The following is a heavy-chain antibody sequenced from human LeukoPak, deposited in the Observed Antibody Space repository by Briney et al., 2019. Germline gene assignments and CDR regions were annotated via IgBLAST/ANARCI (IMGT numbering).Heavy chain of an antibody. CDR1: GYTFSSYW. V-gene: IGHV5-51*01. CDR3: ARQTDFRLDY. Sequence: GESLRISCKGSGYTFSSYWIGWVRQMPGKGLEWMGIIYPGDSDTRYSPSLQGQVTISVDTSSGTAYLQSSSLKASDTAIYYCARQTDFRLDYWGQGTLVTVSS. CDR2: IYPGDSDT. J-gene: IGHJ4*01. D-gene: IGHD3-3*01.